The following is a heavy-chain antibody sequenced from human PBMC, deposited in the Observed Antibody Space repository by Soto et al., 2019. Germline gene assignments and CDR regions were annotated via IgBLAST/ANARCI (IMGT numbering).Heavy chain of an antibody. Sequence: EVQLVESGGGLVHPGGSLKLSCAASGFPFNGSAMYWVRQASGKGLEWVGRIRSKPNNYATAYAASLKGRFTISRDDSKNTAYLQMNSLKPEDTAVYYCAGDFYYDMDVWGQGTTVTVSS. J-gene: IGHJ6*02. V-gene: IGHV3-73*02. CDR1: GFPFNGSA. CDR3: AGDFYYDMDV. CDR2: IRSKPNNYAT.